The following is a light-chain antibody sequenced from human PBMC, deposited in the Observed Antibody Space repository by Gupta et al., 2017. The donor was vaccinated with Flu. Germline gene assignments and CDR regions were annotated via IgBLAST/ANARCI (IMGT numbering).Light chain of an antibody. Sequence: HSPLTQPAAVSGSPGQSSTISCTGTSSHVGTYDLVSWYRQFPGKDPHRIMFYDTKRPSGVSHRCSCYKSGNNASPTTTGLQTEEEADDYCSYSEASSHHGLFGGGTRLTVL. CDR3: SYSEASSHHGL. CDR1: SSHVGTYDL. V-gene: IGLV2-23*01. J-gene: IGLJ2*01. CDR2: YDT.